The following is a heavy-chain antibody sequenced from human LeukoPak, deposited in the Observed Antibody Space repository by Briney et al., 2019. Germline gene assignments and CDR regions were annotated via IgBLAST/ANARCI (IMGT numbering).Heavy chain of an antibody. CDR3: ARTIREQWLTIDY. CDR1: GFTFSNYW. CDR2: IKQDGSAK. Sequence: AGGSLRLSCAASGFTFSNYWMNWVRQAPGKGLEWVANIKQDGSAKYYVDSVKVRFTISRDNAKNSLYLQMNSLGAEDTAVYYCARTIREQWLTIDYWGQGTLVTFSS. V-gene: IGHV3-7*04. J-gene: IGHJ4*02. D-gene: IGHD6-19*01.